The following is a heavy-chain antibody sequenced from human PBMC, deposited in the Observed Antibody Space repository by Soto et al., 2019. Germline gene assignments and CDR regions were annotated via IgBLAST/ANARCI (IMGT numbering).Heavy chain of an antibody. V-gene: IGHV1-69*08. J-gene: IGHJ2*01. CDR3: ARDPRDGYGYFDL. CDR1: AAAFSSDT. CDR2: IVPILATA. Sequence: QVQLVQSGAEVKKPGSSVKVSCKASAAAFSSDTLSWVRQSPGQGLEWMGRIVPILATAHYAQNFQGRVTITADKSTSTVYMELSSLRSEDTAVYYCARDPRDGYGYFDLWGRGTLVTVSS.